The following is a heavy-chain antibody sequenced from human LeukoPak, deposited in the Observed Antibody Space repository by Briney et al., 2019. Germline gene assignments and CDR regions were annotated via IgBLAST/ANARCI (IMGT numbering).Heavy chain of an antibody. V-gene: IGHV4-39*07. Sequence: SETLSLTCTVSGGSISSSSYYWGWIRQPPGKGLKWIGSTYYSGSTYYNPSLKSRVTISVDTSKNQFSLKLSSVTAADTAVYYCARAHYDILTGLTFDYWGQGTLVTVSS. CDR3: ARAHYDILTGLTFDY. CDR2: TYYSGST. D-gene: IGHD3-9*01. J-gene: IGHJ4*02. CDR1: GGSISSSSYY.